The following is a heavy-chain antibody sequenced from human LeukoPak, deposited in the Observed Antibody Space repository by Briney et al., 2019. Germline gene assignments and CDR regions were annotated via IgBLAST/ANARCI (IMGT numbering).Heavy chain of an antibody. CDR3: ARVSRGNSVGGDY. D-gene: IGHD4-23*01. Sequence: SETLSLTCTVSGGSISTSSYYWGWIRQPPGKGLEWIGIIYYSGSTNYNPSLKSRVTISLDTSKNQFSLKLSSVTAADTAMYYCARVSRGNSVGGDYWDQGTLVTVSS. CDR2: IYYSGST. J-gene: IGHJ4*02. V-gene: IGHV4-39*07. CDR1: GGSISTSSYY.